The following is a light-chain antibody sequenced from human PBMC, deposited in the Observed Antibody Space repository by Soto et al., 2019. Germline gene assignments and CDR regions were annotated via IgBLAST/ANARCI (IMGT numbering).Light chain of an antibody. CDR3: QHYNRYPYS. CDR1: QNIDRW. CDR2: RAS. V-gene: IGKV1-5*03. J-gene: IGKJ2*03. Sequence: DIHMTQSPSTLSASVGDRVVITCRASQNIDRWLAWYQQRPRQAPQLLIYRASFPESGAPPRLSGSGSETEFTLTITSLQPDDFAPYFCQHYNRYPYSFGQGTMLGI.